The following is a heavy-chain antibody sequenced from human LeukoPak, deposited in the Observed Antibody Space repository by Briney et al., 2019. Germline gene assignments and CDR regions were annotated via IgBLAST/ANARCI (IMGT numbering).Heavy chain of an antibody. D-gene: IGHD6-6*01. CDR2: ISSSGSTI. CDR1: GFTFSSHG. CDR3: ARDPPYSSSSWNYGMDV. Sequence: PGGSLRLSCAASGFTFSSHGMHWVRQAPGKGLEWVSYISSSGSTIYYADSVKGRFTISRDNAKNSLYLQMNSLRAEDTAVYYCARDPPYSSSSWNYGMDVWGQGTTVTVSS. J-gene: IGHJ6*02. V-gene: IGHV3-48*04.